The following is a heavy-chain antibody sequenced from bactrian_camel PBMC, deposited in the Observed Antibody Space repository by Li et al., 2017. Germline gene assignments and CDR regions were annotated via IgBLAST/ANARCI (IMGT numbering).Heavy chain of an antibody. D-gene: IGHD3*01. J-gene: IGHJ6*01. V-gene: IGHV3S25*01. CDR3: GAVPKGSLCRYDNFAY. CDR2: IYRGGGRT. Sequence: QLVESGGGPVQPGGSLRLTCAAAGIPFTTGCLEWSRQAPGKEREAVAIIYRGGGRTVYADSVKGRFTVSQDNAKNTLYLQMDSLKPEDTAIYYCGAVPKGSLCRYDNFAYSGQGTQVTVS. CDR1: GIPFTTGC.